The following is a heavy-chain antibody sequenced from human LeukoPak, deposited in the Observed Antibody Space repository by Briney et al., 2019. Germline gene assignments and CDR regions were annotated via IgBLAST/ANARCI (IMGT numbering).Heavy chain of an antibody. CDR1: GGTFSSYA. CDR2: IIPIFGTA. J-gene: IGHJ6*02. D-gene: IGHD2-2*03. CDR3: ARDLYPTPTGYCSSTSCQASYYYGMDV. V-gene: IGHV1-69*13. Sequence: SVKVSCKASGGTFSSYAISWVRQAPGQGLEWMGGIIPIFGTANYAQKFQGRVTITADESTSTAYTELSSLRSEDTAVYYCARDLYPTPTGYCSSTSCQASYYYGMDVWGQGTTVTVSS.